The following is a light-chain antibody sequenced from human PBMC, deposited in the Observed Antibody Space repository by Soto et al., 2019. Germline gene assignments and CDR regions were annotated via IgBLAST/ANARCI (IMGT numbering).Light chain of an antibody. V-gene: IGKV1-17*01. J-gene: IGKJ1*01. Sequence: DIQMTQSPSSLSASVGDRVTITCRASQAIRNDVGWYQQKPGKDPKRLIYVASRLESGVPSRFSGNRFWTDITLTISGLQPEDFATYYCPQYYNYPSTVRRGTKVEIK. CDR2: VAS. CDR1: QAIRND. CDR3: PQYYNYPST.